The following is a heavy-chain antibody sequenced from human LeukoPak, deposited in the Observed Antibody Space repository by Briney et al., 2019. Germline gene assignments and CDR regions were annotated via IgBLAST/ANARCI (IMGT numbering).Heavy chain of an antibody. Sequence: SETLSLTCTVSGGSISSYYRSWIRQPAGKGLEWIGRIYTSGSTNYNPSLKSRVTMSVDTSKNQFSLKLSSVTAADTAVYYCARVGGSSSGFYYYYGMDVWGQGTTVTVSS. J-gene: IGHJ6*02. CDR3: ARVGGSSSGFYYYYGMDV. V-gene: IGHV4-4*07. CDR2: IYTSGST. CDR1: GGSISSYY. D-gene: IGHD6-6*01.